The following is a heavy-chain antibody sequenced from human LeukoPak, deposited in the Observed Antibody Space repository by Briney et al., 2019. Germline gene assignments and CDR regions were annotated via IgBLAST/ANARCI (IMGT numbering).Heavy chain of an antibody. J-gene: IGHJ4*02. CDR3: ARESVGYSLAYVPFDY. Sequence: WASVKVSCKASGGTFSSYAISWVRQAPGQGLEWMGWISAYNGNTNYAQKLQGRVTMTTDTSTSTAYMELRSLRSDDTAVYYCARESVGYSLAYVPFDYWGQGTLVTVSS. CDR2: ISAYNGNT. V-gene: IGHV1-18*01. CDR1: GGTFSSYA. D-gene: IGHD5-12*01.